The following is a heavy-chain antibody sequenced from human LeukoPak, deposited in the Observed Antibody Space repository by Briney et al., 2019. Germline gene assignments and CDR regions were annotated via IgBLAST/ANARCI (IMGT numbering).Heavy chain of an antibody. CDR1: GFTFSSYD. CDR2: IGTAGDT. D-gene: IGHD6-13*01. J-gene: IGHJ4*02. V-gene: IGHV3-13*01. Sequence: GGSLRLSCAASGFTFSSYDMHWVRQATGKGLEWVSAIGTAGDTYYPGSVKGRFTISRENAKNSLYLQMNSLRAGDTAVYYCARIITAAGRGYFDYWGQGTLVTVFS. CDR3: ARIITAAGRGYFDY.